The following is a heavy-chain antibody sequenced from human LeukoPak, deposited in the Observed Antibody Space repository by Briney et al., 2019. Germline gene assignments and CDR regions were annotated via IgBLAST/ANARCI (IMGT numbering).Heavy chain of an antibody. CDR1: GFTFNNYA. J-gene: IGHJ3*02. D-gene: IGHD3/OR15-3a*01. Sequence: GGSLRLSCAASGFTFNNYAMSWVRQAPGKGLEWVSTISASGGSTYYADSVKGRFTISRDNSKNTLYLQMNSLRAEDTAVYYCARDKGIWTNKNAFDIWGQGTMVTVSS. V-gene: IGHV3-23*01. CDR2: ISASGGST. CDR3: ARDKGIWTNKNAFDI.